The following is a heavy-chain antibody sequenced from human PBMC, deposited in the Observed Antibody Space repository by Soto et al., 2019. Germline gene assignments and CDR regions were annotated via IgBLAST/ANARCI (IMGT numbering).Heavy chain of an antibody. Sequence: SETLSVTCTVSGGSVSSGSYYWSWIRQPPGKGLEWIGYIYYSGSTNYNPSLKSRVTISVDTSKNQFSPKLSSVTAADTAVYYCARSSVVRYYFDYWGQGTLVTVSS. CDR2: IYYSGST. CDR3: ARSSVVRYYFDY. V-gene: IGHV4-61*01. CDR1: GGSVSSGSYY. D-gene: IGHD1-26*01. J-gene: IGHJ4*02.